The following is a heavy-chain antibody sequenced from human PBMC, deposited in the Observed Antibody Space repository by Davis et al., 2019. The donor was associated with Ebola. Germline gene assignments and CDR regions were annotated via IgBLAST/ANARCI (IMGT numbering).Heavy chain of an antibody. D-gene: IGHD6-6*01. CDR1: GGSFSGYY. V-gene: IGHV4-34*01. J-gene: IGHJ4*02. Sequence: SETLSLTCAVYGGSFSGYYWSWIRQPPGKGLEWIGEINHSGSTNDNPSLKSRVTISVDTSKNQFSLKLSSVTAADTAVYYCAGLVGDYWCQATLVTVSS. CDR3: AGLVGDY. CDR2: INHSGST.